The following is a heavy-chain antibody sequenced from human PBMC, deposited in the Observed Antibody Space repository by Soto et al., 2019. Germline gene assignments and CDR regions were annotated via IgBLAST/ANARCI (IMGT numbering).Heavy chain of an antibody. D-gene: IGHD2-2*01. Sequence: SETLSLTCTVSGGSISSYYWSWIRQPPGKGLEWIGYIYYFGSTNYNYNPSLKSRVTISVDTSKNQFSLKLISVTAADTAVYYCARVPDYWGQGILVTVSS. CDR2: IYYFGSTNY. J-gene: IGHJ4*02. CDR3: ARVPDY. CDR1: GGSISSYY. V-gene: IGHV4-59*08.